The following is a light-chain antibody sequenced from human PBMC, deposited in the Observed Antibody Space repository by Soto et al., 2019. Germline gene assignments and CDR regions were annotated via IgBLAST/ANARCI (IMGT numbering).Light chain of an antibody. V-gene: IGKV3-11*01. Sequence: EIVLPQSPATLSLSPGERGTLSCRASQSVSSHLAWYQQKPGQAPRLLIYDASKRPTGIPARFSGSGSGTDVTLTISSLEPEDFAVYYCQQRSDRRPITFGQGTRLEIK. J-gene: IGKJ5*01. CDR1: QSVSSH. CDR2: DAS. CDR3: QQRSDRRPIT.